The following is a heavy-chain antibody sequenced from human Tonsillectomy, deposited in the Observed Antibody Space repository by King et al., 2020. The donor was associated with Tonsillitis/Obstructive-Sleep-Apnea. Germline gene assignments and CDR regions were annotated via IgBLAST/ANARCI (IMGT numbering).Heavy chain of an antibody. D-gene: IGHD2-2*02. V-gene: IGHV5-10-1*01. CDR2: IDPSDSYT. Sequence: VQLVESGAEVKKPGESLRISCKGSGYSFTSYWISWVRQMPGKGLEWMGRIDPSDSYTNYSPSFQGHVTISADKSISTAYLQWSSLKASDTAMYYCATRVFYCSSTSCYTEFDYWGQGTLVTVSS. CDR1: GYSFTSYW. J-gene: IGHJ4*02. CDR3: ATRVFYCSSTSCYTEFDY.